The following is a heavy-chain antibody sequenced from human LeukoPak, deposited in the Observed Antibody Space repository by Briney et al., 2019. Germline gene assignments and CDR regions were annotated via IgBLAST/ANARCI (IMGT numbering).Heavy chain of an antibody. CDR1: GFTFSNYW. Sequence: GGSLRLSCAASGFTFSNYWMTWVRQAPGKGLEWVANIKHDGSEDYYLDSVKGRFTISRDNSRNVLYLQMNSLRADDAAIYYCARGYCTSTNCNNWFDPWGQGALVTVSS. CDR2: IKHDGSED. V-gene: IGHV3-7*03. J-gene: IGHJ5*02. CDR3: ARGYCTSTNCNNWFDP. D-gene: IGHD2-2*01.